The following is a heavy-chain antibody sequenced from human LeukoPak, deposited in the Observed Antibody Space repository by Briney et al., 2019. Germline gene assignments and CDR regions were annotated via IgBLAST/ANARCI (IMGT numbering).Heavy chain of an antibody. D-gene: IGHD2-15*01. CDR1: GYSFTSYW. CDR2: IYPGDSDT. V-gene: IGHV5-51*01. CDR3: ARHGPHCSGGSCYSPLDY. Sequence: GESLKISCKGSGYSFTSYWIGWVRQMPGKGLGWMGIIYPGDSDTRYSPSFQGQVTISADKSISTAYLQWSSLKASDTAMYYCARHGPHCSGGSCYSPLDYWGQGTLVTVSS. J-gene: IGHJ4*02.